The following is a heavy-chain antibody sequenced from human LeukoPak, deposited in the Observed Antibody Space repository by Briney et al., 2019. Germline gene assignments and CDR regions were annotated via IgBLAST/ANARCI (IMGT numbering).Heavy chain of an antibody. CDR1: GFTFSSYA. CDR2: ISGSGADT. J-gene: IGHJ4*02. V-gene: IGHV3-23*01. D-gene: IGHD3-22*01. Sequence: GSLRLSCAASGFTFSSYAMNWVRQAPGKGLEWVSAISGSGADTYYADSVKGRFTISRDNSKNTLYLQMNSLRAEDTAVYYCAKDPHYDSSGFNWGQGTLVTVSS. CDR3: AKDPHYDSSGFN.